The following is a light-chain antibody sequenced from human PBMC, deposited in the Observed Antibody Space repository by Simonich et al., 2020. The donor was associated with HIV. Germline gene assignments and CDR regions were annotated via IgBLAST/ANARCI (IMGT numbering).Light chain of an antibody. CDR3: QQYYSTPFT. CDR1: QSVLYSSNNKNY. CDR2: WAS. J-gene: IGKJ3*01. V-gene: IGKV4-1*01. Sequence: DIVMTQSPDSLAVALGESATINCKSSQSVLYSSNNKNYLAWYQQKPGQPPKLLIYWASTRESGVPDRFSGRGSGTDFTLTISSLQAEDVAVYYCQQYYSTPFTFGPGTKVDFK.